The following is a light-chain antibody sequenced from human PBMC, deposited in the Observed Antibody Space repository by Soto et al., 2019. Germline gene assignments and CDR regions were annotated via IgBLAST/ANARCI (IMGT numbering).Light chain of an antibody. CDR2: EVS. Sequence: QSALTQPPSASGSFGQSVTISCTGTSSDVGGYNYVSWYQQHPGKAPKLIIYEVSERPSGVPDRFSGTKSGNTASLTVSGLQAEDEADYYCCSYTRSGTLIFGTGTKVTVL. CDR3: CSYTRSGTLI. CDR1: SSDVGGYNY. J-gene: IGLJ1*01. V-gene: IGLV2-8*01.